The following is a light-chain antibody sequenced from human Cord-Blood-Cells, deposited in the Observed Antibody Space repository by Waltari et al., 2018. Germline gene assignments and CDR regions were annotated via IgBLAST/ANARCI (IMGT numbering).Light chain of an antibody. V-gene: IGLV2-14*01. CDR3: SSYTSSSTLV. CDR2: EVS. J-gene: IGLJ1*01. Sequence: QSALTQPASVPGSPGQSITISCPGTRSDVGAYNYVPWYQPHPGKAPKLMIYEVSNRPSGVSNRFSGSKSGNTASLTISGLQAEDEADYYCSSYTSSSTLVFGTGTKVTVL. CDR1: RSDVGAYNY.